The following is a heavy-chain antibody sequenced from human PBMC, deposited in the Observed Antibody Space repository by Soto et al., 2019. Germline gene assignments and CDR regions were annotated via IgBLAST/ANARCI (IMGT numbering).Heavy chain of an antibody. V-gene: IGHV3-23*01. CDR3: AKDSPVGVPLLRDLHN. CDR1: GFSFSNSG. Sequence: PGGSLRLSWAACGFSFSNSGLGWVRQAKGKGLAWVSVISGRGGSTYYADSVKGRFTLSRDNSKNTAYWQMNSLRTEDTAVYYCAKDSPVGVPLLRDLHNWGRGCLVTASS. D-gene: IGHD2-15*01. J-gene: IGHJ1*01. CDR2: ISGRGGST.